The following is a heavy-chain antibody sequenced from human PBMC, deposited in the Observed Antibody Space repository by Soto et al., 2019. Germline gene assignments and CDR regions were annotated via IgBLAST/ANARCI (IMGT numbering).Heavy chain of an antibody. D-gene: IGHD1-26*01. Sequence: QVQLVQSGAEVKKPGASVQVTCKASGYTFTSYGISWVRQAPGQGLEWMGRISPYNGNTNYAQKLQGRVTMTTDTSTSTAYMELWSLRSDDTAVYYCAIVVGALGHWFDPWGQGTLVTVSS. V-gene: IGHV1-18*01. CDR3: AIVVGALGHWFDP. J-gene: IGHJ5*02. CDR2: ISPYNGNT. CDR1: GYTFTSYG.